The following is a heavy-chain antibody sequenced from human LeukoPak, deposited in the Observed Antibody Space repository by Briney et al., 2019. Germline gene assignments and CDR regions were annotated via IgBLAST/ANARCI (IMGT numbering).Heavy chain of an antibody. CDR2: FCPGGNTK. D-gene: IGHD6-13*01. CDR3: ARDFGSSRAFDI. V-gene: IGHV3-11*04. J-gene: IGHJ3*02. CDR1: GFNFSDYY. Sequence: PGGSLRLSCAGSGFNFSDYYMAWMRQTPGKGLEWVSYFCPGGNTKYHADSVKGRFTISRDNGKNSLYLLMTSLTADATAVYYCARDFGSSRAFDIWG.